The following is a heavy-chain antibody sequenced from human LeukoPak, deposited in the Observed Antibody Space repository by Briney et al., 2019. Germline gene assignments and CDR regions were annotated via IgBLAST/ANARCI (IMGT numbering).Heavy chain of an antibody. V-gene: IGHV3-23*01. CDR1: GFTLSNYP. J-gene: IGHJ6*03. Sequence: GGSLRLSCAASGFTLSNYPMGWVRQAPVKGLEWLSAIGEEKSGSWTKSADSAKGRFTISRDNSKNTLYLQMNSLRAEDTAVYYCAKGERLQLPYYYYYYMDVWGKGTTVTVSS. CDR2: IGEEKSGSWT. CDR3: AKGERLQLPYYYYYYMDV. D-gene: IGHD4-11*01.